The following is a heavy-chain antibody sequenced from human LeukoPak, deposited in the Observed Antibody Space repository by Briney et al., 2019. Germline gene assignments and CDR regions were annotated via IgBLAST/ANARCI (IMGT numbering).Heavy chain of an antibody. CDR1: GYTFPGYY. D-gene: IGHD2-15*01. Sequence: ASVTVSCKASGYTFPGYYMHWVRQAPGQGLEWMGWINPNSGGTNYAQKFQGRVTMTRDTSISTAYMELSRLRSDDTAVYYCARGPVVVAATPGSTYFDYWGQGTLVTVSS. V-gene: IGHV1-2*02. J-gene: IGHJ4*02. CDR2: INPNSGGT. CDR3: ARGPVVVAATPGSTYFDY.